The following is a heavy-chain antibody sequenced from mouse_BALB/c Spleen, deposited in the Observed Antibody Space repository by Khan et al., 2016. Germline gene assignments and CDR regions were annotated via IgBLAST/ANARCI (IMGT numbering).Heavy chain of an antibody. J-gene: IGHJ3*01. CDR1: GYTFSNYW. Sequence: QVQLQQFGAELMKPGASVKISRKATGYTFSNYWIEWVKQRPGHGLEWNGEILPGRGSTNYNENFKGKATFTADPTSNTAYMHLSSLTSEDSAVYYCARDGNYPSWFVYWGQGTLVTVS. CDR3: ARDGNYPSWFVY. V-gene: IGHV1-9*01. CDR2: ILPGRGST. D-gene: IGHD2-1*01.